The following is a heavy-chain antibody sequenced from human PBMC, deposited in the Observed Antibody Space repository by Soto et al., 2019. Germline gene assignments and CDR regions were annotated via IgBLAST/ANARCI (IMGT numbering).Heavy chain of an antibody. CDR1: GFTFSSYG. J-gene: IGHJ5*02. D-gene: IGHD2-21*02. V-gene: IGHV3-33*01. Sequence: PGGSLRLSCAASGFTFSSYGMHWVRQAPGKGLEWVAVIWYDGSNKYYADSVKGRFTISRDNSKNTLYLQMNSLRAEDTAVYYCATGHRGLTGTTVVVTVPGWFDPWGQGALVTVSS. CDR3: ATGHRGLTGTTVVVTVPGWFDP. CDR2: IWYDGSNK.